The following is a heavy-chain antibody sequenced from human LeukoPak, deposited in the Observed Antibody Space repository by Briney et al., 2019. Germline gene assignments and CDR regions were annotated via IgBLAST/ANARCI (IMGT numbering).Heavy chain of an antibody. CDR1: GYTFTSYG. CDR2: ISAYNGNT. J-gene: IGHJ4*02. D-gene: IGHD3-16*01. Sequence: GASVTVSFKASGYTFTSYGISWVRQAPGQGLEWMGWISAYNGNTNYAQKLQGRVTMTTDTSTSTAYMELRSLRSDDTAVYYCARLGWLYDYVWGSYDYWGQGTLVSVSS. V-gene: IGHV1-18*01. CDR3: ARLGWLYDYVWGSYDY.